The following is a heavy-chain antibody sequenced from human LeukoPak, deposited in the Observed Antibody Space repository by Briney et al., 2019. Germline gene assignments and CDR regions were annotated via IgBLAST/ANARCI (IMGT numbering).Heavy chain of an antibody. D-gene: IGHD3-9*01. V-gene: IGHV4-59*01. CDR1: GGSISSYY. Sequence: SETLSLTCTVSGGSISSYYWSWIRQPPGKGLEWIGCIYYSGSTNYNPSLKSRVAISVDTSKNQFSLKLSSVTAADTAVYYCARGQYDILTGYWYYFDYWGQGTLVTVSS. J-gene: IGHJ4*02. CDR2: IYYSGST. CDR3: ARGQYDILTGYWYYFDY.